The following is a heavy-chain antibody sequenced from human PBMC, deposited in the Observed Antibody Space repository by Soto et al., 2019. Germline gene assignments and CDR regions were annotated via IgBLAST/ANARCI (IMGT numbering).Heavy chain of an antibody. Sequence: QVQLVESGGGLVKPGGSLRLSCVASGFDFSDYFLSWVRQAPGKGLEWISYIDNSGTVKFYADSVKGRFTISRDNTKKSLSLQMNSLRAEDTALYYCVRDIRWGNKDCFDSWGQGTQVTVSS. D-gene: IGHD7-27*01. V-gene: IGHV3-11*01. J-gene: IGHJ4*02. CDR1: GFDFSDYF. CDR3: VRDIRWGNKDCFDS. CDR2: IDNSGTVK.